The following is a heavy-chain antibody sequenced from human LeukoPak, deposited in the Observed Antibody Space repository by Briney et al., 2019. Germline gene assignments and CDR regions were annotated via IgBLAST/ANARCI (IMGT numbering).Heavy chain of an antibody. Sequence: GGSLRLSCAASGFSFSYNGMHWVRQAPGRGLEWIAIVSSDGTNKFYGDSVRGRFSISRDNSKNTLYLQMNSLRTEDTAVYYCAKGLEDDRDGYNGFDYWGQGTLVTVSS. CDR2: VSSDGTNK. J-gene: IGHJ4*01. D-gene: IGHD5-24*01. CDR3: AKGLEDDRDGYNGFDY. V-gene: IGHV3-30*18. CDR1: GFSFSYNG.